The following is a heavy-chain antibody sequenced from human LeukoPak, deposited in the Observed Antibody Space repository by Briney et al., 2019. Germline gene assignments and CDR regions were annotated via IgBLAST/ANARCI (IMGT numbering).Heavy chain of an antibody. CDR3: ARVRGYCSSTSCRQYWFDP. CDR1: GGSISSYY. CDR2: IYTSGST. D-gene: IGHD2-2*01. J-gene: IGHJ5*02. V-gene: IGHV4-4*07. Sequence: SETLSLTCTVSGGSISSYYWGWIRQPAGKGLEWIGRIYTSGSTNYNPSLKSRVTMSVDTSKNQFSLKLSSVTAADTAVYYCARVRGYCSSTSCRQYWFDPWGQGTLVTVSS.